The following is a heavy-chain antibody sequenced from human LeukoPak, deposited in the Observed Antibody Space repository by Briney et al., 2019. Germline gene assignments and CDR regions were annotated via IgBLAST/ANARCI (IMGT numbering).Heavy chain of an antibody. CDR1: GFTFSSYS. CDR3: ARAALLWFGELRADAFDI. J-gene: IGHJ3*02. Sequence: GGSLRLSCAASGFTFSSYSMNWVRQAPGKGLEWVSSISSSSSYIYYADSVKGRFTISRDNAKNSLYLQMNSLRAEDTAVYYCARAALLWFGELRADAFDIWGQGTMVTVSS. D-gene: IGHD3-10*01. V-gene: IGHV3-21*01. CDR2: ISSSSSYI.